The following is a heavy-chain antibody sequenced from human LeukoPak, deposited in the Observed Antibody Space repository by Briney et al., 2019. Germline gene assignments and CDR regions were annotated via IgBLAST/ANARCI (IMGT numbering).Heavy chain of an antibody. D-gene: IGHD3-9*01. CDR2: INPNSGGT. V-gene: IGHV1-2*02. J-gene: IGHJ3*02. CDR3: ARSYPSDILTGYYHSPDAFDI. Sequence: ASVTVSCKASGYTFTSYYMHWVRQAPGQGLEWMGWINPNSGGTNYAQKFQGRVTMTRDTSISTAYMELSRLRSDDTAVYYCARSYPSDILTGYYHSPDAFDIWGQGTMVTVSS. CDR1: GYTFTSYY.